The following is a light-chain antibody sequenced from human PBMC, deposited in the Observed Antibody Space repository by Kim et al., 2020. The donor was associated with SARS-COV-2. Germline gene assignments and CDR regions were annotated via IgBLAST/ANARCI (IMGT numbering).Light chain of an antibody. J-gene: IGKJ4*01. CDR3: QQYGDLPLT. Sequence: SPGQRATLSCRASQSLTSSFLAWYQQKPGQAPRLLIYGASSRATGIADRFSGRGSGTDFTLTISRLQPEDFAVYYCQQYGDLPLTFGGGTKVDIK. V-gene: IGKV3-20*01. CDR2: GAS. CDR1: QSLTSSF.